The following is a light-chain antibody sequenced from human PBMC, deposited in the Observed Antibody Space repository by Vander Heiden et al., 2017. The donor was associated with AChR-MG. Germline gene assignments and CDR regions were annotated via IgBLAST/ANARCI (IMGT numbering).Light chain of an antibody. CDR1: SSDGGSYNH. V-gene: IGLV2-23*02. J-gene: IGLJ2*01. CDR3: CSYADSSTLRVV. Sequence: QSLLTLPASVSGSPGHTLTIPCTGTSSDGGSYNHVSWYQQHPHKGTKLMIYDVDKRPSGVSNRFSGSKSGNTASLTISGLQAEDEADYYCCSYADSSTLRVVFGGGTKLTVL. CDR2: DVD.